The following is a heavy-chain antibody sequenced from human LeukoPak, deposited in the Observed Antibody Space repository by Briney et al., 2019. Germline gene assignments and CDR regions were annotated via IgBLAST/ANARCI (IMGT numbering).Heavy chain of an antibody. D-gene: IGHD1-1*01. J-gene: IGHJ4*02. CDR1: GITFSSSW. CDR3: ARDQPDPAGTGPRFDY. Sequence: GGSLRLSCVASGITFSSSWMSWVRQAPGKRLEWVANIKPDGSVKYYADSVKGRFTISRDNAENSLYLQMNSLRTEDTAVYYCARDQPDPAGTGPRFDYWGQGSLVTVSS. V-gene: IGHV3-7*01. CDR2: IKPDGSVK.